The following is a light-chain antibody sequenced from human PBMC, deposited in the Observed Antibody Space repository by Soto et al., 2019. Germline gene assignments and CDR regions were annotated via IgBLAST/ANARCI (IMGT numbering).Light chain of an antibody. V-gene: IGKV3-11*01. CDR1: QDIGKF. CDR2: EAS. CDR3: QQRNSWPLT. Sequence: VLTQSPNTLSLSPGERATLSCRASQDIGKFLVWYQQKPGLSPSLVIYEASKRATDIPDRFSGSGSGTDFTLTINRLETEDVGVYYCQQRNSWPLTFGGVTKVDI. J-gene: IGKJ4*01.